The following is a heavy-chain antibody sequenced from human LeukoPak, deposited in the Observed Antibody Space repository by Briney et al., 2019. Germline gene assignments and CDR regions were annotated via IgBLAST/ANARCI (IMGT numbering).Heavy chain of an antibody. CDR1: GFTFDDYG. J-gene: IGHJ5*02. D-gene: IGHD3-10*01. CDR3: AREGLNMVRGVIPKEAWGWFDP. Sequence: GSLRLSCAASGFTFDDYGMSWVRQAPGKGLEWIGEINHSGSTNYNPSLKSRVTISVDTSKNQFSLKLSSVTAADTAVYYCAREGLNMVRGVIPKEAWGWFDPWGQGTLVTVSS. V-gene: IGHV4-34*01. CDR2: INHSGST.